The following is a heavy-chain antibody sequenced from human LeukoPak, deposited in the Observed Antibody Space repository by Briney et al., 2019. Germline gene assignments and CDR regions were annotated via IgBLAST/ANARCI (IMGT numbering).Heavy chain of an antibody. Sequence: GASVKVSCKASGGTFISYAISWVRQAPGQGREWMGGIIPIFGTANYAQKFQGRVTITPDESTSTAYMELSSLRSEDPAAYYCANGPRTSGSYSYYFDYWGQGTPVTVSS. CDR3: ANGPRTSGSYSYYFDY. D-gene: IGHD1-26*01. CDR1: GGTFISYA. V-gene: IGHV1-69*13. CDR2: IIPIFGTA. J-gene: IGHJ4*02.